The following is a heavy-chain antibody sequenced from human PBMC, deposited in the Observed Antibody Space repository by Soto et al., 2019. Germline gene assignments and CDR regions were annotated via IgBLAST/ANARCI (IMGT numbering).Heavy chain of an antibody. D-gene: IGHD6-6*01. CDR1: GYTFTSYG. CDR2: IIPIFGTA. CDR3: ARDHGVRQLGVVDYYYYGMDV. V-gene: IGHV1-69*13. Sequence: GASVKVSCKASGYTFTSYGISWVRQAPGQGLGWMGGIIPIFGTANYAQKFQGRVTITADESTSTAYMELSSLRSEDTAVYYCARDHGVRQLGVVDYYYYGMDVWGQGTTVTVSS. J-gene: IGHJ6*02.